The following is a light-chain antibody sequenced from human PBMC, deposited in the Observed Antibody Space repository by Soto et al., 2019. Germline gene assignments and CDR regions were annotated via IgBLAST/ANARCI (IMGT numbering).Light chain of an antibody. CDR2: GAS. CDR3: QQYGSSQFT. Sequence: EIVMTQSPGTLSVSTEEGATLSCRASQSVDRNLAWYQQKPGQAPRLLIYGASTRPTGIPDRFSGSGSGTEFSLTISSLQSEDFAVYYCQQYGSSQFTFGPGTKVNIK. V-gene: IGKV3D-15*01. J-gene: IGKJ3*01. CDR1: QSVDRN.